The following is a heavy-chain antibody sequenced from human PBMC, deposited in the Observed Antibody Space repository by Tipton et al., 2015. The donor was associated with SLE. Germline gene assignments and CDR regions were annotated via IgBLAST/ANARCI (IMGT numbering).Heavy chain of an antibody. D-gene: IGHD1-1*01. J-gene: IGHJ3*02. CDR2: INHSGST. CDR1: GGSFSGYY. CDR3: ARGRELGRDDAFDI. Sequence: TLSLTCAVYGGSFSGYYWSWIRQPPGKGLEWIGEINHSGSTNYNPSLKSRVTISVDTSKNQFSLKLSSVTAADTAVYYCARGRELGRDDAFDIWGQGTMLTVSS. V-gene: IGHV4-34*01.